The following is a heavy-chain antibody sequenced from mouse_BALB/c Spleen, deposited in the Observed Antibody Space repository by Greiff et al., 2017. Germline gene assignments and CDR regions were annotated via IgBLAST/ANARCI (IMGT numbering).Heavy chain of an antibody. CDR3: ARQADGYDLDY. CDR1: GFAFSSYD. CDR2: ISSGGGST. Sequence: EVKLMESGGGLVKPGGSLKLSCAASGFAFSSYDMSWVRQTPEKRLEWVAYISSGGGSTYYPDTVKGRFTISRDNAKNTLYLQMSSLKSEDTAMYYCARQADGYDLDYWGQGTTLTVSS. D-gene: IGHD2-2*01. J-gene: IGHJ2*01. V-gene: IGHV5-12-1*01.